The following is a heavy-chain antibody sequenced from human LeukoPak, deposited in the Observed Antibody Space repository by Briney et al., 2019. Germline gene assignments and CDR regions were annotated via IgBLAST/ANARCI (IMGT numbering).Heavy chain of an antibody. D-gene: IGHD1-26*01. CDR2: ISSSSSTI. CDR3: AKDLEWELLRPDAFDI. V-gene: IGHV3-48*01. CDR1: GFTFSSYS. J-gene: IGHJ3*02. Sequence: GGSLRLSCAASGFTFSSYSMNWVRQAPGKGLEWVSYISSSSSTIYYADSAKGRFTISRDNAKNSLYLQMNSLRAEDTAVYYCAKDLEWELLRPDAFDIWGQGTMVTVSS.